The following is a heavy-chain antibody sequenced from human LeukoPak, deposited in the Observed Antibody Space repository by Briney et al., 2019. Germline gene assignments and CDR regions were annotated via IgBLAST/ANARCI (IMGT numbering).Heavy chain of an antibody. CDR2: IKNKTDGGTT. V-gene: IGHV3-15*01. Sequence: FLNPWMNWVRQATREGLEGGGRIKNKTDGGTTDYAAPVKGRFTISRDDSKNTLYLQMNSLKTEDTAVYYCNTVKAHQSWYSYCTYHYHYHMDVWGKGTTVTVSS. D-gene: IGHD2-8*01. J-gene: IGHJ6*03. CDR1: FLNPW. CDR3: NTVKAHQSWYSYCTYHYHYHMDV.